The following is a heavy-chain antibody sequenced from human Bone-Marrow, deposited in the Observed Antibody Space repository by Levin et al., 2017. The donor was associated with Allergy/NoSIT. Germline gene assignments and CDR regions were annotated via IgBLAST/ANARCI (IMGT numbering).Heavy chain of an antibody. J-gene: IGHJ5*02. V-gene: IGHV3-23*01. D-gene: IGHD3-10*01. CDR3: AARGSGTYS. CDR2: ISGGFDGT. Sequence: QTGGSLRLSCAASGITVTNCAMSWVRQAPGKGLEWVSSISGGFDGTFYADSVKGRFTISRDSSNNMLYLQMNSLRDEDTAVYYCAARGSGTYSWGQGTLVTVSS. CDR1: GITVTNCA.